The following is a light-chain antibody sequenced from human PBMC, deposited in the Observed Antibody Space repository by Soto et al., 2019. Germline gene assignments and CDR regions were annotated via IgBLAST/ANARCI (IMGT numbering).Light chain of an antibody. CDR2: EVS. CDR3: SSYAGSNNLV. V-gene: IGLV2-8*01. J-gene: IGLJ2*01. CDR1: SSDVGGCNY. Sequence: QSVLTQPPSASGSPGQSVTISCTGTSSDVGGCNYVSWYQQHPGKAPKLMIYEVSKRPSGVPDRFSGSKSGNTASLTVSGLQAEDEADYYWSSYAGSNNLVFGGGTKLTVL.